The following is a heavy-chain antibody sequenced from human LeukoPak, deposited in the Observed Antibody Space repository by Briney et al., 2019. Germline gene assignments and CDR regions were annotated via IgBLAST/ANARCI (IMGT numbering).Heavy chain of an antibody. J-gene: IGHJ5*02. CDR1: GFTFSSYW. D-gene: IGHD4-17*01. CDR3: ARFFQYGDHRGNWFDP. CDR2: IKQDGSEK. Sequence: GGSLRLSCAASGFTFSSYWMSWVRQAPGKGLEWVANIKQDGSEKYYVDSVKGRFTISRDNAKNSLYLQMNSLRAEDTAVYYCARFFQYGDHRGNWFDPWGQGTLVTVSS. V-gene: IGHV3-7*01.